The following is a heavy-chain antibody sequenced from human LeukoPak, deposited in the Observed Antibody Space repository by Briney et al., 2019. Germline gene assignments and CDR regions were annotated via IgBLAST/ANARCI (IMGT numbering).Heavy chain of an antibody. V-gene: IGHV3-23*01. J-gene: IGHJ5*02. Sequence: GGSLRLSCAASGFTFSSYAMCWVRQAPGKGLEWVSAISGSGGSTYYADSVKGRFTISRDNSKNTLYLQMNSLRAEDTAVYYCAIRYCSSTSCPPDPWGQGTLVTVSS. CDR3: AIRYCSSTSCPPDP. CDR1: GFTFSSYA. D-gene: IGHD2-2*01. CDR2: ISGSGGST.